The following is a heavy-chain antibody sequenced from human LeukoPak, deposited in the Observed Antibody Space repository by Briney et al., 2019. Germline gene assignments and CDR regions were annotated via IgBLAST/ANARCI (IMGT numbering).Heavy chain of an antibody. J-gene: IGHJ5*02. CDR1: GGSFSGYY. Sequence: PSETLSLTCTVSGGSFSGYYWDWIRHPPGKGLEWIGYVYYSGSTNYNPSLQGRLTISVDTSTNQFSLNLRSVTAADTAVYYCASTPRKFSHWFDPWGQGTLVTVSS. CDR2: VYYSGST. V-gene: IGHV4-59*01. CDR3: ASTPRKFSHWFDP.